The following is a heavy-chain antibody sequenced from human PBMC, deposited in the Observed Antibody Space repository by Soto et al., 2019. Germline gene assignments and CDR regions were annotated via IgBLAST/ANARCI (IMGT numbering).Heavy chain of an antibody. CDR3: ASVDNSSDLLYDLYGMYI. CDR2: IYYSGGT. J-gene: IGHJ6*02. CDR1: GGSISSGDYY. V-gene: IGHV4-30-4*01. Sequence: QVQLQESGPGLVKPSQTLSLTCTVSGGSISSGDYYWCWIRQPPGKGPEWIGYIYYSGGTYYNPSLKSRVTISGDTSKNLYSLKLSSVTAADAAVYYCASVDNSSDLLYDLYGMYIWGQGTTVTVS. D-gene: IGHD1-1*01.